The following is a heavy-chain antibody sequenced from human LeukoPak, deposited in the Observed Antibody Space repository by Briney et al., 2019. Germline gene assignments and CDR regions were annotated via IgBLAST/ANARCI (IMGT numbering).Heavy chain of an antibody. CDR3: ARDPGSGYSSGWYGMGFDP. J-gene: IGHJ5*02. V-gene: IGHV3-23*01. CDR2: ISGSGGST. CDR1: GFTFSSYT. D-gene: IGHD6-19*01. Sequence: GGSLRLSCAASGFTFSSYTMSWVRQAPGKGLEWVSAISGSGGSTYYADSVKGRFTISRDNAKNSLYLQMNSLRAEDTAVYYCARDPGSGYSSGWYGMGFDPWGQGTLVTVSS.